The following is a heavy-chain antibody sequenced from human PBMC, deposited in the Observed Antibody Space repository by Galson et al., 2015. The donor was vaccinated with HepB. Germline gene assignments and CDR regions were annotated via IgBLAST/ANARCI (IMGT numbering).Heavy chain of an antibody. D-gene: IGHD4-11*01. CDR1: GFIVSSNY. J-gene: IGHJ4*02. V-gene: IGHV3-66*01. Sequence: SLRLSCAASGFIVSSNYMSWVRQAPGKGLEWVAVLYTDETPYYADSVKDRFTISRSDANNTVFLQMNSLGAGDTAVYYCARTLTSGVFDYWGQGTLVTGSA. CDR2: LYTDETP. CDR3: ARTLTSGVFDY.